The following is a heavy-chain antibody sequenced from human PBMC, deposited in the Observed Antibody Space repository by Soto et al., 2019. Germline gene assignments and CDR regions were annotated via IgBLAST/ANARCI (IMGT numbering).Heavy chain of an antibody. CDR2: ISGSGGST. V-gene: IGHV3-23*01. D-gene: IGHD3-22*01. CDR3: ARGGHYYDSSGYYYNNFPIDY. J-gene: IGHJ4*02. CDR1: GFTFSSYA. Sequence: GGSLRLSCAASGFTFSSYAMSWVRQAPGKGLEWVSAISGSGGSTYYADPVKGRFTISRDNSKNTLYLQMNSLRAEDTAVYYCARGGHYYDSSGYYYNNFPIDYWGQGTLVTVSS.